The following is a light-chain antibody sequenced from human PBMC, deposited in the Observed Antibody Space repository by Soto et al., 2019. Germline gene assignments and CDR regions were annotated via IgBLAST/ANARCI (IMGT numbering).Light chain of an antibody. CDR1: QSISTW. Sequence: DIQMTQSPSTLSASVGDRVTITCRASQSISTWLAWYQQKPGKAPKLLIYDASSLQSGVPSRFSGHGSGTDFTLTISSLQPDEFATYYCQQYNSYTTFGQGTKLEIK. CDR3: QQYNSYTT. J-gene: IGKJ2*01. CDR2: DAS. V-gene: IGKV1-5*01.